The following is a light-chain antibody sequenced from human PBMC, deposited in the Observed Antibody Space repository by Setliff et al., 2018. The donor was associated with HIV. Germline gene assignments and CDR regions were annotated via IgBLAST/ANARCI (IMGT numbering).Light chain of an antibody. CDR3: QQYNNWPPMYT. CDR1: QSVSSN. J-gene: IGKJ2*01. V-gene: IGKV3-15*01. CDR2: GAS. Sequence: EMVMTQSPATLSVSPGERATLSCRASQSVSSNLAWYQQNPGQAPRLLIYGASTRATGVPARFSGSGSGTEFTLTISSLQSEDFAVYYCQQYNNWPPMYTFGQGTKVDIK.